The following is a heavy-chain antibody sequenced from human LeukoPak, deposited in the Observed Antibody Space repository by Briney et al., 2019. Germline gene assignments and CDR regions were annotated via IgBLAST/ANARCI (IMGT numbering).Heavy chain of an antibody. J-gene: IGHJ4*01. CDR2: VYYSGSA. D-gene: IGHD3-22*01. CDR3: ARRVSTTSSFFDY. V-gene: IGHV4-59*01. CDR1: GGSITKYY. Sequence: SETLSLTCNVSGGSITKYYWGWIRQPPGKGLEWIGYVYYSGSANYNSSLQSRVTILVDTSKNQFSLRLSSVTAADTAVYYCARRVSTTSSFFDYWGHGALVTVSS.